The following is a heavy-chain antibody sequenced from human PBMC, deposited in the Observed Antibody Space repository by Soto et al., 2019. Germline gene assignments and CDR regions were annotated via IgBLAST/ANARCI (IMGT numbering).Heavy chain of an antibody. CDR2: IYHTGST. D-gene: IGHD3-9*01. Sequence: SETLSLTCTVTGGSISNGLYYWSWIRQHPRKGLEWIGYIYHTGSTYYNPSLKSRVTLLVDTSKNQFSLELSSVTAADTAVYYCATLRXIYDVLTGYYKISWFDPWGQGTLVTVSS. V-gene: IGHV4-31*03. CDR1: GGSISNGLYY. J-gene: IGHJ5*02. CDR3: ATLRXIYDVLTGYYKISWFDP.